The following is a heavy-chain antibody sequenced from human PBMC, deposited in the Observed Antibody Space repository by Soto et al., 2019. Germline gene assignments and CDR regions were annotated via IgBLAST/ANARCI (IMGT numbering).Heavy chain of an antibody. CDR1: GGSISSGVYY. D-gene: IGHD3-22*01. V-gene: IGHV4-31*03. Sequence: SETLSLTCTVSGGSISSGVYYWSWIRRHPGKGLEWIGYIYYSGSTYYNPSLKSRVTISVDTSKNQFSLKLSSVTAADTAVYYCARGITMIAFDIWGQGTMVTVSS. J-gene: IGHJ3*02. CDR3: ARGITMIAFDI. CDR2: IYYSGST.